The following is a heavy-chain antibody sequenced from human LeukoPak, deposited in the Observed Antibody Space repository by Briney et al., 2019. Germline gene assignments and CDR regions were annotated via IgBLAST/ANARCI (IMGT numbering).Heavy chain of an antibody. Sequence: PSETLSLTCAVSGGSISRSSYSWGWIRQPPGKGLEWIATMSYSGSTYYSPSLESRATISVDTSKNQLSLNLISVTAADTAIYYCARLMSITVFGVIRLGPWGQGILVTVST. J-gene: IGHJ5*02. CDR3: ARLMSITVFGVIRLGP. CDR1: GGSISRSSYS. D-gene: IGHD3-3*01. CDR2: MSYSGST. V-gene: IGHV4-39*01.